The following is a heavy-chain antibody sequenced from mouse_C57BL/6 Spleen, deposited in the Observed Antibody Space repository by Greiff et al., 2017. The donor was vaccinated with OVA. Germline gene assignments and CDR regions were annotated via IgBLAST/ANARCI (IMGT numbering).Heavy chain of an antibody. Sequence: QVQLQQPGAELVKPGASVKLSCKASGYTFTSYWMHWVKQRPGQGLEWIGYINPSSGYTKYNQKFKDKATVTEDKSSSTAYMQLSSLTYEASAVYYSAGGEAWWYFADWGKGTMVTVSA. CDR2: INPSSGYT. CDR3: AGGEAWWYFAD. J-gene: IGHJ3*01. V-gene: IGHV1-7*01. D-gene: IGHD1-1*02. CDR1: GYTFTSYW.